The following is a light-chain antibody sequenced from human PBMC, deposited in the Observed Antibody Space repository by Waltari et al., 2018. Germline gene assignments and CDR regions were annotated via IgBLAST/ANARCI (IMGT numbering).Light chain of an antibody. V-gene: IGKV3-15*01. J-gene: IGKJ5*01. Sequence: EIVMTQSPATLSVSPGERATLPCRASQSVSSNLAWYQQKPGQAPRLLIYGASTRATGIPARFSGSGSGTEFTLTISSLQSEDFAVYYCQQYKNWSITFGQGTRLEIK. CDR2: GAS. CDR3: QQYKNWSIT. CDR1: QSVSSN.